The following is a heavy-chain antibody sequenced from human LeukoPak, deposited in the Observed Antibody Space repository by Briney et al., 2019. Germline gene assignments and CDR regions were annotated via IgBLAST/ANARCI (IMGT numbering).Heavy chain of an antibody. CDR2: INPSGGST. CDR3: ARDPASEYGDYFDY. CDR1: X. V-gene: IGHV1-46*01. Sequence: XMHWVRQAPGQGLEWMGIINPSGGSTSYAQKFQGRVTMTRDTSTSTVYMELSSLRSEDTAVYYCARDPASEYGDYFDYWGQGTLVTVSS. D-gene: IGHD4-17*01. J-gene: IGHJ4*02.